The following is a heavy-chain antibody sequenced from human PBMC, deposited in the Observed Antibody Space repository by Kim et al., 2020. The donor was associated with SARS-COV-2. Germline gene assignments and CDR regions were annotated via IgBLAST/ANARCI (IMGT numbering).Heavy chain of an antibody. CDR3: AKPRGYSYGGLDY. V-gene: IGHV3-33*06. Sequence: GGSLRLSCAASGFTFSSYGMHWVRQAPGKGLEWVAVIWYDGSNKYYADSVKGRFTISRDNSKNTLYLQMNSLRAEDTAVYYCAKPRGYSYGGLDYWGQGTLVTVSS. CDR2: IWYDGSNK. J-gene: IGHJ4*02. D-gene: IGHD5-18*01. CDR1: GFTFSSYG.